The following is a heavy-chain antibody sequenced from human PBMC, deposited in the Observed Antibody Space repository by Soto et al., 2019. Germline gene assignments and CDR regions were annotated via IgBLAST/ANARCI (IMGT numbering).Heavy chain of an antibody. V-gene: IGHV4-59*01. J-gene: IGHJ4*02. D-gene: IGHD3-22*01. Sequence: SETLSLTCTVSGGSISSYFWSWIRQPPGKGLEWIGYIYHSGSTSYNPSLKSRVTISVDTSKNQFSVKLNSVTAADTAVYYCAGLGYDSSGYYPEHFDYWGQGTLVTVYS. CDR3: AGLGYDSSGYYPEHFDY. CDR2: IYHSGST. CDR1: GGSISSYF.